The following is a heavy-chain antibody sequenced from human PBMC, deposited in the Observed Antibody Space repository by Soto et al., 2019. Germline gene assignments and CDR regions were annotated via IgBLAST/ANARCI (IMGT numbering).Heavy chain of an antibody. CDR2: IYWEDDK. CDR3: ARLVVAGITYYFDS. CDR1: GFSLSSSGVG. Sequence: QITLKESGPSLLRPTQTLTLTCTYSGFSLSSSGVGVGWVRQPPGKALEWLTFIYWEDDKRNNLSLKTRLTITKDTSKNQVVLTMTNMDPADTATYYCARLVVAGITYYFDSWGQGTLVIVSS. V-gene: IGHV2-5*02. J-gene: IGHJ4*02. D-gene: IGHD6-19*01.